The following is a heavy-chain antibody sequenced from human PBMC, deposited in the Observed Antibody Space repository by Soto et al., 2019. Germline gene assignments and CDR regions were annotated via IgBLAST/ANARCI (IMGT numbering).Heavy chain of an antibody. Sequence: QVQLVQSGAEVKKPGSSVKVSCKASGGTFSSYTISWVRQAPGQGLEWMGRIIPILGIANYAQKFQGRVTITADKSTSTAYMELSSLRSEYTAVYYCARGIAAAGHYYYYGMDVWGQGTTVTVSS. J-gene: IGHJ6*02. CDR2: IIPILGIA. V-gene: IGHV1-69*02. CDR3: ARGIAAAGHYYYYGMDV. D-gene: IGHD6-13*01. CDR1: GGTFSSYT.